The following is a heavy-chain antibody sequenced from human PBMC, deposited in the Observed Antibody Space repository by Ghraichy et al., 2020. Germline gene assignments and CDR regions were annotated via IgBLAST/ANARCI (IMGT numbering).Heavy chain of an antibody. CDR1: EFTFDGYP. Sequence: GGSLRLSCAVSEFTFDGYPITWFRQAPGKGLEGGSTLGADGRSTYYADSVKGRFTISRDKSKRTMYLQMNSLGADDTAVYYCAKEGGRLGEGAFDVWGQGTKVTVSS. CDR3: AKEGGRLGEGAFDV. D-gene: IGHD3-10*01. J-gene: IGHJ3*01. CDR2: LGADGRST. V-gene: IGHV3-23*01.